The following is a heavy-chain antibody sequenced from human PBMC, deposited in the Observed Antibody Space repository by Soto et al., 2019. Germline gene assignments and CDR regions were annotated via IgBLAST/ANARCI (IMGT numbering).Heavy chain of an antibody. Sequence: PSQPLSLTWGIAGDSVSSNSAAWNWIRQSPSRGLEWLGRTYYRSKWYNDYAVSVKSRITITPDTSKNQFSLQLNSVTPEDTAVYYCARDLIAVAGNWFDPWGQGTLVTVSS. CDR3: ARDLIAVAGNWFDP. CDR2: TYYRSKWYN. CDR1: GDSVSSNSAA. D-gene: IGHD6-19*01. V-gene: IGHV6-1*01. J-gene: IGHJ5*02.